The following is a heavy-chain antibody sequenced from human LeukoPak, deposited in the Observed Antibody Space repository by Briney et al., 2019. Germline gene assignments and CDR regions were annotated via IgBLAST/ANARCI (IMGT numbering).Heavy chain of an antibody. CDR2: INPNSGDT. V-gene: IGHV1-2*02. Sequence: ASVNISCKASGYTFTGYFMHWVRQAPGQGLEWMGWINPNSGDTSYAQKFQGRVTMTRDTSISTAYMELSRLISDDTAVYYCARDVSPDTSGNPDYWGQGTLVTVSS. CDR1: GYTFTGYF. J-gene: IGHJ4*02. D-gene: IGHD3-22*01. CDR3: ARDVSPDTSGNPDY.